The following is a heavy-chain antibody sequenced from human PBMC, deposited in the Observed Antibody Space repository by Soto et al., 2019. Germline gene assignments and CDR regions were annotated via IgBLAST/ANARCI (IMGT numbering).Heavy chain of an antibody. CDR2: ISGSGGST. V-gene: IGHV3-23*01. CDR3: AKASTLSLSYYYDSSGYSDY. Sequence: GGSLRLSCAASGFTFSSYAMSWVRQAPGKGLEWVSAISGSGGSTYYADSVKGRFTISRDNSKNTLYLQMNSLRAEDTAVYYCAKASTLSLSYYYDSSGYSDYWGQGTLVTVSS. J-gene: IGHJ4*02. D-gene: IGHD3-22*01. CDR1: GFTFSSYA.